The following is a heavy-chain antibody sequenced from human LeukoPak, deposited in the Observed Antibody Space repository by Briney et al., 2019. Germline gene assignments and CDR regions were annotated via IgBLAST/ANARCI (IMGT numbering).Heavy chain of an antibody. D-gene: IGHD2-15*01. V-gene: IGHV3-30*02. J-gene: IGHJ4*02. Sequence: GGSLRLSXAASGFTFSTYGMHWVRQAPGKGLEWVAFIRFDGTNKYYADSVKGRFAISRDSSKNTLYLQMNSLRAEDTAVYYCATGYCSGSCYNGLDYWGQGTLVTVSS. CDR1: GFTFSTYG. CDR3: ATGYCSGSCYNGLDY. CDR2: IRFDGTNK.